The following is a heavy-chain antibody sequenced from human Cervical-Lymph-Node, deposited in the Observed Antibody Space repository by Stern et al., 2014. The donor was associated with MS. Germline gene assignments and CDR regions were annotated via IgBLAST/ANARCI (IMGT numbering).Heavy chain of an antibody. CDR2: VYYNGRT. CDR3: ARGGGYSVRFDP. D-gene: IGHD4-11*01. V-gene: IGHV4-61*01. Sequence: QVQLQESGPGLAKPSATLSLTCSVSGDSITSVNYYWSRLRQPPGMGLEWIGYVYYNGRTKCNPSLMSRLTMSVGTSKTQFSLNLSSVTAADTAVYYCARGGGYSVRFDPWGQGTLVVVSS. J-gene: IGHJ5*02. CDR1: GDSITSVNYY.